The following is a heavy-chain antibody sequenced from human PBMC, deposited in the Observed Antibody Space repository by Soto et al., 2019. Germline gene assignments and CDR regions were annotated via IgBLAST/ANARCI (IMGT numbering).Heavy chain of an antibody. CDR1: GGSVNSDNYY. Sequence: QVQLQESGPGLVKPSETLSLTCTVSGGSVNSDNYYWTWIRQPPGKGLEWIGHVYFIGTTIYNPSLNSRVAMSVDTSKNPSSLRLTSVTAADTAVYYCARDRGARNHGYGLDVWGQGTTVTVSS. V-gene: IGHV4-61*01. CDR2: VYFIGTT. D-gene: IGHD3-10*01. CDR3: ARDRGARNHGYGLDV. J-gene: IGHJ6*02.